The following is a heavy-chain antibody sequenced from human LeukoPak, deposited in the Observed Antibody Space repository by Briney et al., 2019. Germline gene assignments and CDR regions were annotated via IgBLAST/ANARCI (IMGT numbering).Heavy chain of an antibody. CDR1: GYTFTDHY. D-gene: IGHD6-6*01. Sequence: ASVKVSCKASGYTFTDHYMHWVRQAPGQGLEWMGWINPNSGGTNFAQKFQGRVAMTRDTSISTAYLELGSLRSDDTAVYFCARARWQLVPYFDSWGQGTLVTVSS. V-gene: IGHV1-2*02. CDR3: ARARWQLVPYFDS. J-gene: IGHJ4*02. CDR2: INPNSGGT.